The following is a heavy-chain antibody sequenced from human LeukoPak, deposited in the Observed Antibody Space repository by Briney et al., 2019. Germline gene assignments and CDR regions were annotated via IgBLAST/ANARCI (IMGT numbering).Heavy chain of an antibody. Sequence: GGSLRLSCAASGFVFTDYWMSWVRQAPGKGLEWVANINYDGSEIYYLDSVKGRFTISRDNAKNSLYLQMNSLRAEDTAVYYCARDPRPYSSWSYYFDYWGQGTLVTVSS. CDR3: ARDPRPYSSWSYYFDY. CDR2: INYDGSEI. D-gene: IGHD6-13*01. J-gene: IGHJ4*02. V-gene: IGHV3-7*03. CDR1: GFVFTDYW.